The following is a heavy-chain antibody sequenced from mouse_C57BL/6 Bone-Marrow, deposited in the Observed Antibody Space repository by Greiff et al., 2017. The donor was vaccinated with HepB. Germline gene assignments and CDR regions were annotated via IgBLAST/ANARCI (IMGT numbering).Heavy chain of an antibody. CDR3: AIFFAY. Sequence: QVQLKQSGPELVKPGASVKISCKASGYAFSSSWMNWVKQRPGKGLEWIGRIYPGDGDTNYNGKFKGKATLTADKSSSTAYMQLSSLTSEDSAVYFCAIFFAYWGQGTLVTVSA. CDR2: IYPGDGDT. J-gene: IGHJ3*01. V-gene: IGHV1-82*01. CDR1: GYAFSSSW.